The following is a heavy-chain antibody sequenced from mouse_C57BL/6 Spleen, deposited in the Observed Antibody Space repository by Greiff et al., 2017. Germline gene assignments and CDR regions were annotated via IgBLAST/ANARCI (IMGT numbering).Heavy chain of an antibody. Sequence: QVTLKVSGPGILQSSQTLSLTCSFSGFSLSTSGMGVSWIRQPSGKGLEWLAHIYWDDDKRYNPSLKSRLTISKDTSRNQVFLKITSVDTADTATYYWARITTVVATRTGYFDVWGTGTTVTVSS. V-gene: IGHV8-12*01. J-gene: IGHJ1*03. CDR2: IYWDDDK. CDR1: GFSLSTSGMG. D-gene: IGHD1-1*01. CDR3: ARITTVVATRTGYFDV.